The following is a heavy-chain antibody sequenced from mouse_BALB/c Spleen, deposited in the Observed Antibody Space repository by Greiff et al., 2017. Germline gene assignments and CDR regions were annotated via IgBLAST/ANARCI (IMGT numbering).Heavy chain of an antibody. CDR1: GYTFTSYY. D-gene: IGHD2-4*01. Sequence: QVQLQQSGPELVKPGASVRISCKASGYTFTSYYIHWVKQRPGQGLEWIGWIYPGNVNTKYNEKFKGKATLTADKSSSTAYMQLSSLTSEDSAVYFCARRYDYDGRTCFAYWGQGTLVTVSA. V-gene: IGHV1S56*01. CDR3: ARRYDYDGRTCFAY. J-gene: IGHJ3*01. CDR2: IYPGNVNT.